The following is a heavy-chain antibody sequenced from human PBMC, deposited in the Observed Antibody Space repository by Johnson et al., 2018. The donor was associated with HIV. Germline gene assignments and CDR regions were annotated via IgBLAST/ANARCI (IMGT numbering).Heavy chain of an antibody. Sequence: QVQLVESGGGVVQPGRSLRLSCAASGFTFSSYGMLWVRQAPGKGLEWVAVISYDGNNKYYEDSVKGRLTISRDNSKNTLYLQMNSLRAEDTAIYYCAREEGSDILTRGDAFDIWGQGTMVAVSS. J-gene: IGHJ3*02. D-gene: IGHD3-9*01. V-gene: IGHV3-30*03. CDR1: GFTFSSYG. CDR2: ISYDGNNK. CDR3: AREEGSDILTRGDAFDI.